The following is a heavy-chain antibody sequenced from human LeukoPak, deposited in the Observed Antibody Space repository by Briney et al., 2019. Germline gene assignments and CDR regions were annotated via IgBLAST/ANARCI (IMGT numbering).Heavy chain of an antibody. D-gene: IGHD3-10*01. V-gene: IGHV4-30-2*01. CDR1: GGSISSGGYS. CDR3: ARGGALLWFGELLSPSGNWFDP. J-gene: IGHJ5*02. CDR2: IYHSGST. Sequence: SQTLSLTCAVSGGSISSGGYSWSWIRQPPGKGLEWIGYIYHSGSTYYNPSLTSRVTISVDRSKNQFSLKLSPVTAADTAVYYCARGGALLWFGELLSPSGNWFDPWGQGTLVTVSS.